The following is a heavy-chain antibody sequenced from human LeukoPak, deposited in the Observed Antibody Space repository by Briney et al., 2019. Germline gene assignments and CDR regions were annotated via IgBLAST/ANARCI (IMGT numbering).Heavy chain of an antibody. V-gene: IGHV3-66*01. CDR1: GFTVSSNY. CDR3: ARDFRASSGHWN. J-gene: IGHJ4*02. D-gene: IGHD6-19*01. Sequence: GGSLRLSCAASGFTVSSNYMSWVRQAPGKGLEWVSVIYSGGSTYYADSVKGRFTISRDNSKNTLYLQMNSLRAEDTAVYYCARDFRASSGHWNWGQGTLVTVSS. CDR2: IYSGGST.